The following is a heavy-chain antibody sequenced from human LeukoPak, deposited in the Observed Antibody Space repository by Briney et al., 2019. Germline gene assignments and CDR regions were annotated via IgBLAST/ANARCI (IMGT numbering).Heavy chain of an antibody. Sequence: PSETLSLTCTVSGGSISSSGYYWGWIRQPPGKGLEWIGSIYYSGSTYYNPSLKSRVTISVDTSKNQFPLKLSSVTAADTAVYYCARRGDYSNYQALDYWGQGTLVTVSS. CDR2: IYYSGST. D-gene: IGHD4-11*01. J-gene: IGHJ4*02. CDR1: GGSISSSGYY. CDR3: ARRGDYSNYQALDY. V-gene: IGHV4-39*01.